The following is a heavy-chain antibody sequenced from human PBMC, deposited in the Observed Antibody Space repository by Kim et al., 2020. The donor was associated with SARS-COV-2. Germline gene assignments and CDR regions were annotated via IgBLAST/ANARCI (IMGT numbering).Heavy chain of an antibody. Sequence: GGSLRLSCAASGFTFSSYGMHWVRQAPGKGLEWVAVIWYDGSNKYYADSVKGRFTISRDNSKNTLYLQMNSLRAEDTAVYYCARDKGSSSWYYFDYWGQGTLVTVSS. CDR3: ARDKGSSSWYYFDY. D-gene: IGHD6-13*01. J-gene: IGHJ4*02. V-gene: IGHV3-33*01. CDR2: IWYDGSNK. CDR1: GFTFSSYG.